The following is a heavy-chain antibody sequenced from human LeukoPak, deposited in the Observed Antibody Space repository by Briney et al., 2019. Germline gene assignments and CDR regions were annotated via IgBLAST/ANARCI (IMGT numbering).Heavy chain of an antibody. J-gene: IGHJ3*02. D-gene: IGHD6-13*01. CDR3: ASTDIAAQDAFDI. CDR2: ISSSSSYI. Sequence: GGSLRLSCAASGFTFSSYSMNWVRQAPGKGLEWVSSISSSSSYIYYADSVKGRFTISRDNAKNSLYLQMNSLRAEDTAVYYCASTDIAAQDAFDIWGQGTMVTVSS. CDR1: GFTFSSYS. V-gene: IGHV3-21*01.